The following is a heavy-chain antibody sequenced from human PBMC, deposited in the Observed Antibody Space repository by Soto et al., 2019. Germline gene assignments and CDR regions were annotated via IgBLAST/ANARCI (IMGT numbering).Heavy chain of an antibody. CDR2: ISSSSSYI. CDR3: ARVTTVTPSWFDP. J-gene: IGHJ5*02. V-gene: IGHV3-21*01. CDR1: GFTFSIYS. Sequence: PEDSLRLSCAPSGFTFSIYSMNWVRQAPGKGLEWVSSISSSSSYIYYAESVKGRFTITRDNAKNSLYQQMNSLRAEDTAVYYWARVTTVTPSWFDPWGQGT. D-gene: IGHD4-4*01.